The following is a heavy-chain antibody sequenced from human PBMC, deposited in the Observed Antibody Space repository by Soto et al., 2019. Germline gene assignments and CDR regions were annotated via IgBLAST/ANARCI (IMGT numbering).Heavy chain of an antibody. D-gene: IGHD4-4*01. V-gene: IGHV3-30*18. CDR3: AKDLHDYSYYYYGMDV. CDR1: GFTFSSYG. CDR2: ISYDGSNK. Sequence: QVQLVESGGGVVQPGRSLRLSCAASGFTFSSYGMHWVRQAPGKGLEWVAVISYDGSNKYYADSVKGRFTISRDNSKNTLYLQMNSLRAEDTAVYYCAKDLHDYSYYYYGMDVWCQGTTVTVSS. J-gene: IGHJ6*02.